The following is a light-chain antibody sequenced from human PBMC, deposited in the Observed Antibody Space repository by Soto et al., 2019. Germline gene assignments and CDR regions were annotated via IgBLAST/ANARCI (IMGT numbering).Light chain of an antibody. Sequence: QSVLTQPPSVSEAPRQRVTISCSGSRSNVGNNAVNWYQQLPGKAPKLLIYYDDLLPSGVSDRFSGSKSGTSASLAISGLQSEDEADYYCAVWDDSPNGVVFGGGTKVTVL. CDR1: RSNVGNNA. V-gene: IGLV1-36*01. CDR2: YDD. CDR3: AVWDDSPNGVV. J-gene: IGLJ2*01.